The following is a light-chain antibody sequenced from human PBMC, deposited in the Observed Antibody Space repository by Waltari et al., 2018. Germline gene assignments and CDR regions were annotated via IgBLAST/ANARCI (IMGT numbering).Light chain of an antibody. Sequence: QSALTQPPSASGSPGQSVTISCTGTSSDLGAYNYVPWYQPHPGKAPKLTFYEVSKRPSGVPDRFSGSKSGNTASLTVSGLQAEDEADYYCSSYAGSNNLGVFGTGTKVTVL. CDR1: SSDLGAYNY. CDR2: EVS. J-gene: IGLJ1*01. CDR3: SSYAGSNNLGV. V-gene: IGLV2-8*01.